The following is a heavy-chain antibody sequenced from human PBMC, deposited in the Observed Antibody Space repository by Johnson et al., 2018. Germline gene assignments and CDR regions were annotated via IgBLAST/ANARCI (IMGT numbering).Heavy chain of an antibody. CDR3: ARGSTVTMYYYHYMDV. Sequence: QVQLQESGPGLVKXSETLSLTCTVSGGSISSYFWSWIRQPPGKGLEWIGYIYYSGSTNYNPSLKSRVTISVDTSKNQFSLKLSSVTAADTAVYYCARGSTVTMYYYHYMDVWGKGTTVTVSS. CDR1: GGSISSYF. CDR2: IYYSGST. D-gene: IGHD4-11*01. J-gene: IGHJ6*03. V-gene: IGHV4-59*01.